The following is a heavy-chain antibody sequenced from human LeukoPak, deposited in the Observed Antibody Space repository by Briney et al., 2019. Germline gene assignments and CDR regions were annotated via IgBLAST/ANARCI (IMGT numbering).Heavy chain of an antibody. CDR3: ASPGGYYFEAFDI. CDR1: GFTFSSHW. J-gene: IGHJ3*02. CDR2: INRDGSST. D-gene: IGHD2/OR15-2a*01. Sequence: PGGSLRLSCAASGFTFSSHWMHWVRQAPGKGLVRVSHINRDGSSTSYADSVKGRFTISRDSAKNTLYLQMNSLRAEDTAVYYCASPGGYYFEAFDIWGQGTKVTVSS. V-gene: IGHV3-74*01.